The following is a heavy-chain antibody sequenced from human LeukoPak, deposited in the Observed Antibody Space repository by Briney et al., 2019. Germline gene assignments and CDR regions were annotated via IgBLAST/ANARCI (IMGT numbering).Heavy chain of an antibody. CDR2: IWYDGSNK. CDR1: GFTFSTYG. CDR3: ARFAGYSSSWPLDY. Sequence: PGRSLRLSCAASGFTFSTYGMHWVRQAPGKGLEWVAVIWYDGSNKYYADSVKDRFTISRDNSKNTLYLQMNSLRAEDTAVYYCARFAGYSSSWPLDYWGQGTLVTVSS. J-gene: IGHJ4*02. D-gene: IGHD6-13*01. V-gene: IGHV3-33*01.